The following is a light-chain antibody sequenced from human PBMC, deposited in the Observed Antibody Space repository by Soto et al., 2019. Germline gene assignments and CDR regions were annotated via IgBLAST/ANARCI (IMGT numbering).Light chain of an antibody. V-gene: IGKV3-15*01. J-gene: IGKJ1*01. Sequence: EIGMSQSPATLSVSPGERATLSCRASHSVNSYLAWYQQKPGQAPRLLIYGASTRATGIPARFSGSGSGTEFTLTISSLQSEDLAVYFCQQYKNWWTFGQGTKVDIK. CDR2: GAS. CDR3: QQYKNWWT. CDR1: HSVNSY.